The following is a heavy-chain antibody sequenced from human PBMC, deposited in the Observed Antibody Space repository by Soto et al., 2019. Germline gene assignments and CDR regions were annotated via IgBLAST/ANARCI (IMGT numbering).Heavy chain of an antibody. CDR2: INHSGST. V-gene: IGHV4-34*01. CDR3: ARKPGRWDIRSSSPPFDY. D-gene: IGHD6-6*01. CDR1: GGSFSGYY. Sequence: QVQLQQWGAGLLKPSETLSLTCAVYGGSFSGYYWSWIRQPPGKGLEWIGEINHSGSTNYNPSLKSRVTISVDTSKNQFSLKLSSVTAADTAVYYCARKPGRWDIRSSSPPFDYWGQGTLVTVSS. J-gene: IGHJ4*02.